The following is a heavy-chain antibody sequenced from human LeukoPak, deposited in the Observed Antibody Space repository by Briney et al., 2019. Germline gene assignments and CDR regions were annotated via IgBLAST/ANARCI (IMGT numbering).Heavy chain of an antibody. J-gene: IGHJ4*02. CDR1: GFTLSNYA. Sequence: EGSLRVSCAVSGFTLSNYAMTWVRQAPGKGLEWVSIISGGGDYAYYADSVKDRFTASTDISMDTLYLQMNSLRAEDTAVYYCAKMSSWRIVGTTNFDYWGQGILVTVSS. D-gene: IGHD1-26*01. CDR2: ISGGGDYA. CDR3: AKMSSWRIVGTTNFDY. V-gene: IGHV3-23*01.